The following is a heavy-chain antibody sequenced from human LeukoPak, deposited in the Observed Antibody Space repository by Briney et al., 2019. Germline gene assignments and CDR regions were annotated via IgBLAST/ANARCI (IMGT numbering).Heavy chain of an antibody. D-gene: IGHD3-22*01. J-gene: IGHJ3*02. V-gene: IGHV3-48*01. CDR1: GFTFSSYS. CDR2: ISSSSSTI. CDR3: ARDHHRRHYDSQARDTFGI. Sequence: GGSLRLSCAASGFTFSSYSMNWVRQAPGKGLEWVSSISSSSSTIYYADSVKGRFTISRDNAKNSLCLQMNSLRAEDTAVYYCARDHHRRHYDSQARDTFGIWGQGTMVTVSS.